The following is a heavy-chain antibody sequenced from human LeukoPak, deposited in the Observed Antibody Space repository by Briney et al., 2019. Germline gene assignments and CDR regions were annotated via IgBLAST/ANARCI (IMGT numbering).Heavy chain of an antibody. J-gene: IGHJ4*02. D-gene: IGHD1-26*01. CDR1: GGSISSSY. Sequence: PSETLSLTCTVSGGSISSSYWSWIRQPPGKGLEWIGYFYYSGSTNYNPSLKSRVTISVDTSKTQLSLKLSSVTAADTAVYYCARRLYSGSPFDYWGQGTLVTVSS. V-gene: IGHV4-59*01. CDR2: FYYSGST. CDR3: ARRLYSGSPFDY.